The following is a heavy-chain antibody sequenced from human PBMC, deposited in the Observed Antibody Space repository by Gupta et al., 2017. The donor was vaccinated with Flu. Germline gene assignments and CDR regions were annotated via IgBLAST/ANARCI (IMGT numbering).Heavy chain of an antibody. Sequence: PGKGLEWVSGISWNGGSKGYADSVKGRFTIFRDNAQNSLYLVMSNLRVEDTALYYCAKAPRGDYYFYGMDVWGQGTTVTVSS. V-gene: IGHV3-9*01. CDR3: AKAPRGDYYFYGMDV. CDR2: ISWNGGSK. J-gene: IGHJ6*02. D-gene: IGHD3-16*01.